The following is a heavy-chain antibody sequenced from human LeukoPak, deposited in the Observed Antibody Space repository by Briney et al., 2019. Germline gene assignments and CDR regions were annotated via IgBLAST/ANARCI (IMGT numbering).Heavy chain of an antibody. J-gene: IGHJ4*02. CDR2: ISAYNGNT. CDR1: GYTFTSYG. V-gene: IGHV1-18*01. D-gene: IGHD1-26*01. Sequence: GASVKVSCKASGYTFTSYGISWVRQAPGQGLEWMGWISAYNGNTNYAQKLQGRVTMTTDTSTSTAYMELRSLRSDDTAVYYCARDSVSFVLWELLYYFDYWGQGTLVTVSS. CDR3: ARDSVSFVLWELLYYFDY.